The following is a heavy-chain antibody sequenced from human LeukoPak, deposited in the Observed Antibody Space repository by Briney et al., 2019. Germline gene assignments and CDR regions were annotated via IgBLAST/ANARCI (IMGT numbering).Heavy chain of an antibody. CDR2: MRNDGSQI. CDR3: AKDIGRRIFGVAYDAFHV. J-gene: IGHJ3*01. D-gene: IGHD3-3*01. V-gene: IGHV3-30*02. Sequence: GGSLRLSCAASGLTFTSYGMSWVRQAPRKGLEWVASMRNDGSQIYYADSVKGRFTISRDNSKNTLYLQMNSLRVEDTAIYYCAKDIGRRIFGVAYDAFHVWGQGTMVTVSS. CDR1: GLTFTSYG.